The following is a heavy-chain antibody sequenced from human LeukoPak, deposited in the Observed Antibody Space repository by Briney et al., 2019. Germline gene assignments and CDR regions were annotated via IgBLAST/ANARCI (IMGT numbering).Heavy chain of an antibody. CDR2: VYYSGTT. V-gene: IGHV4-59*01. Sequence: PSETLSLTCTVSGGSINTYYWSWIRQPPGKGLEWIGYVYYSGTTKYNPSLQSRVTISVDTSKNQFSLKLSSVTAADTAVYYCARVSLVRGAPDYYFDYWGQGTLVTVSS. D-gene: IGHD3-10*01. J-gene: IGHJ4*02. CDR3: ARVSLVRGAPDYYFDY. CDR1: GGSINTYY.